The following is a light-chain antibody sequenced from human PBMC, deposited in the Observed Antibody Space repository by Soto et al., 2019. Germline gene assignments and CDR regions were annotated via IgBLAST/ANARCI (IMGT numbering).Light chain of an antibody. CDR2: AAS. CDR3: QQYKSWPPALT. Sequence: EIVLTQSPGTLSLSPGERATLSCRASQSVSSNYLAWYQQKPGQAPRLLIYAASTRATGIPDRFSGSGSATDFTLTISRLEPEDFAVYYCQQYKSWPPALTFGGGTKVDIK. CDR1: QSVSSNY. J-gene: IGKJ4*01. V-gene: IGKV3-20*01.